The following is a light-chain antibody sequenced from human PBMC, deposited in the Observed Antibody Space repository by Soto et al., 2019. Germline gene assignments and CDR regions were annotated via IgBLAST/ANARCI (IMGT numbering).Light chain of an antibody. CDR3: QQRSNLLT. CDR2: DAS. Sequence: EIVLTQSPATLSLSPGERATLSCRASQSVCSYLAWYQQKPGQAPRLLIYDASNRATGIPARFSGSGSGTDFTLTISSLEPEDFAVYYCQQRSNLLTFGGGTKVDIK. J-gene: IGKJ4*01. CDR1: QSVCSY. V-gene: IGKV3-11*01.